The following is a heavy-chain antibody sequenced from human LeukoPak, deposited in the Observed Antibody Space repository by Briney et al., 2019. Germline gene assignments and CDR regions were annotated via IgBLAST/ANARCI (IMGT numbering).Heavy chain of an antibody. V-gene: IGHV1-2*02. D-gene: IGHD3-10*01. CDR2: INPNSGGT. CDR1: GYTFTGYY. Sequence: GASLTVSCKAAGYTFTGYYMHWVRQAPGQGLEWMGWINPNSGGTNYAQKFQGRVTMTRDTSISTAYMELSRLTSDDTAVYYCARDPPIGGADVFDIWGQGTMVTVSS. CDR3: ARDPPIGGADVFDI. J-gene: IGHJ3*02.